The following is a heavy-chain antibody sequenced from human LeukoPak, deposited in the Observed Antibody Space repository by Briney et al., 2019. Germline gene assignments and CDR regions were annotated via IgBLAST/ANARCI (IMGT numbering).Heavy chain of an antibody. V-gene: IGHV4-34*01. CDR1: GRSFSGYY. Sequence: PSETLSLTCAVYGRSFSGYYWSWIRQPPGKGLEWIGEINHSGSTNYNPSLKSRVTISVDTSKNQFSLKLSSVTAADTAVYYCARGRVAVAGIYYYYYYGMDVWGQGTTVTVSS. J-gene: IGHJ6*02. CDR3: ARGRVAVAGIYYYYYYGMDV. CDR2: INHSGST. D-gene: IGHD6-19*01.